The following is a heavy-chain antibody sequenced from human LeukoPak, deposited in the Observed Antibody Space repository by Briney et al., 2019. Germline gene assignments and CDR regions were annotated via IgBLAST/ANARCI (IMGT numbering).Heavy chain of an antibody. V-gene: IGHV1-8*01. Sequence: ASVKVSCKASGYTFTSYDINWVRQATGQGLEWMGWMNPNSGNTGYAQKFQGRVTMTRNTSISTAYMELSSLRSEDTAVYYCARASTGYYLYYYYYYTDVWGKGTTVTVSS. CDR3: ARASTGYYLYYYYYYTDV. D-gene: IGHD3-9*01. CDR2: MNPNSGNT. J-gene: IGHJ6*03. CDR1: GYTFTSYD.